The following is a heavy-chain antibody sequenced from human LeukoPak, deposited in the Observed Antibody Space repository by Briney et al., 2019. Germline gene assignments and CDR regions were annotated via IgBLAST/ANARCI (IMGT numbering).Heavy chain of an antibody. Sequence: GGSLRLACAASGFTFSTYWMHWVRQALGKGLVWVSRINGDGRNTNYADSVKGRFTISRDNAKNTLYLQMHSLRAEDTAVYYCARGDGYCSDGSSSHFDYWGQGTLVTVSS. CDR2: INGDGRNT. V-gene: IGHV3-74*01. CDR3: ARGDGYCSDGSSSHFDY. CDR1: GFTFSTYW. J-gene: IGHJ4*02. D-gene: IGHD2-15*01.